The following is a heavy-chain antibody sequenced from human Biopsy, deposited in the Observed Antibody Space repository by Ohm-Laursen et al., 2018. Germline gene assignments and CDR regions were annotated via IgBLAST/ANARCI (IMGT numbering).Heavy chain of an antibody. J-gene: IGHJ4*02. CDR1: GYAFDTDG. CDR2: VSGYNGNT. CDR3: AEGGLSSGPLAY. D-gene: IGHD6-19*01. V-gene: IGHV1-18*01. Sequence: GSSVKVSCKTSGYAFDTDGITWVRQAPGQGLEWMGWVSGYNGNTNYAQKLQGRVTMTIDTSTSTVYMELRSLRSDDTAVYFCAEGGLSSGPLAYWGQGTLVTVSS.